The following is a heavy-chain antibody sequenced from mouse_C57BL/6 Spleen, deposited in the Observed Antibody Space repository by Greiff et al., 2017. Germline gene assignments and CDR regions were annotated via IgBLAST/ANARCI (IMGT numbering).Heavy chain of an antibody. CDR1: GFNFTDYY. Sequence: VQLQQSGAELVKPGASVKLSCKASGFNFTDYYMHWVKQRPGQGLEWIGRIDPDDGDTKYNAKFKGKATITADTSSNTAYLQLSSLTSEDTAVYYGALYYYGGKDYWGQGTSVTVSS. CDR3: ALYYYGGKDY. CDR2: IDPDDGDT. V-gene: IGHV14-2*02. D-gene: IGHD1-1*01. J-gene: IGHJ4*01.